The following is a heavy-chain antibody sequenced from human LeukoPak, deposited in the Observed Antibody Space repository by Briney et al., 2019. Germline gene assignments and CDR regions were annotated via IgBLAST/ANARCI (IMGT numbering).Heavy chain of an antibody. D-gene: IGHD2-15*01. CDR1: GYTFTGYY. CDR3: ASRPDQHLLYYFDY. J-gene: IGHJ4*02. V-gene: IGHV1-2*02. CDR2: INPNSGGT. Sequence: ASVKDSCKASGYTFTGYYMHWVRQAPGQGLEWMGWINPNSGGTKYAQKFQGRVTMTSDASISTAYMELSSLRSDDTAVYYCASRPDQHLLYYFDYWGQGARVTVSS.